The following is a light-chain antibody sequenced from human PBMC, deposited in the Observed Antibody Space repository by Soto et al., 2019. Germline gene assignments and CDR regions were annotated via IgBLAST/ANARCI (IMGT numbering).Light chain of an antibody. J-gene: IGKJ5*01. CDR1: KSVSNN. V-gene: IGKV3-15*01. CDR2: DAS. Sequence: ELVVTQSPATLSVSPGDRATLSCRASKSVSNNLAWYQQKPGQAPRLLIYDASTRATGIPARFSGSGSGTEFTLTISSLQSEDFAVYYCHQYNNWPLITFGQGTRLEIK. CDR3: HQYNNWPLIT.